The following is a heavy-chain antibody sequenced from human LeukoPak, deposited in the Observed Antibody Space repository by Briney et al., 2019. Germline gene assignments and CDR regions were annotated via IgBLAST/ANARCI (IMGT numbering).Heavy chain of an antibody. Sequence: ASVKVSCKASGYTFTGYYMHWVRQAPGQGLEWVGWINPNSGGTNYAQKFQGRVTMTRDTSISTAYMELSRLRSDDTAVYYCARVGSRFGELLSVQEHWGQGTLVTVSS. D-gene: IGHD3-10*01. V-gene: IGHV1-2*02. CDR2: INPNSGGT. J-gene: IGHJ1*01. CDR1: GYTFTGYY. CDR3: ARVGSRFGELLSVQEH.